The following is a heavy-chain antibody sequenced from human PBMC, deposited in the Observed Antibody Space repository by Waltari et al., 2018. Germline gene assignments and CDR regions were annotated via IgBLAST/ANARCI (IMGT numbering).Heavy chain of an antibody. CDR1: GFTFSSSSMN. CDR2: IYYSGST. V-gene: IGHV4-59*05. D-gene: IGHD1-26*01. CDR3: ARDRVGASN. J-gene: IGHJ4*02. Sequence: VQLVESGGGLVKPGGSLRLSCAASGFTFSSSSMNWVRQAPGKGLEWIGSIYYSGSTYYNPSLKSRVTISVDTSKNQFSLKLSSVTAADTAVYYCARDRVGASNWGQGTLVTVSS.